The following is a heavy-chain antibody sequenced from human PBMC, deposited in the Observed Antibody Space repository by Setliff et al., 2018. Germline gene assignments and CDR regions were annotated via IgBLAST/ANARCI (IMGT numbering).Heavy chain of an antibody. CDR2: LKPGDSGI. CDR1: GYTFTNYL. V-gene: IGHV5-51*01. CDR3: VRHPYYDSSGYYSYFDY. D-gene: IGHD3-22*01. Sequence: PGESLKISCQGSGYTFTNYLIGWVRQMPGKGLEWMGILKPGDSGIRYSPSFQGQVTLSADTSIATAYLHWTSLKASDTAMYYCVRHPYYDSSGYYSYFDYWGQGALVTVSS. J-gene: IGHJ4*02.